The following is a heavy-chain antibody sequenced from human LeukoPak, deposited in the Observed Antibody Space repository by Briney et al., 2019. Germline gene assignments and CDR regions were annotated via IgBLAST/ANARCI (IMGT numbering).Heavy chain of an antibody. D-gene: IGHD1-26*01. CDR3: AKGEWELPPTPFDY. J-gene: IGHJ4*02. V-gene: IGHV3-23*01. CDR1: GFTCSSYA. CDR2: ISGSGGST. Sequence: GGSLRLSCAASGFTCSSYAMSWVRQAPGKGLEWVSSISGSGGSTYYADSVKGRFTISRDNSKNTLYLQMNSLRAEDTAVYYCAKGEWELPPTPFDYWGQGTLVTVSS.